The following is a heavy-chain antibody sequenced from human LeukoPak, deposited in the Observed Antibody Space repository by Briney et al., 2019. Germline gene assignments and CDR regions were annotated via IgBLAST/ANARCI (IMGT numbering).Heavy chain of an antibody. D-gene: IGHD2-2*01. CDR2: ITSGSSTI. Sequence: PGGSLRLSCAASGFTFDSYSMSWVRQAPGKGLEWVSYITSGSSTIYYPDSVKGRFTISRDNAKNSLYLQMNSLRAEDTAVYYCARGRPDIVVVPADYMDVWGKGTTVTVSS. V-gene: IGHV3-48*04. CDR1: GFTFDSYS. J-gene: IGHJ6*03. CDR3: ARGRPDIVVVPADYMDV.